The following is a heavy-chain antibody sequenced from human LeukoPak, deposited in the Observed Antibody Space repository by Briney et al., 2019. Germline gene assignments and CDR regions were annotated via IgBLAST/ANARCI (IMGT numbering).Heavy chain of an antibody. J-gene: IGHJ4*02. CDR1: GFTFSSYA. CDR3: AKSRYSSGWSSYYFDY. CDR2: ISGSGGST. V-gene: IGHV3-23*01. Sequence: GGSLRLSCAASGFTFSSYAMSWVRQAPGKGLEWVSAISGSGGSTYHADSVKGRFTISRDNSKNTLYLQMNSLRAEDTAIYYCAKSRYSSGWSSYYFDYWGQGTLVTVSS. D-gene: IGHD6-19*01.